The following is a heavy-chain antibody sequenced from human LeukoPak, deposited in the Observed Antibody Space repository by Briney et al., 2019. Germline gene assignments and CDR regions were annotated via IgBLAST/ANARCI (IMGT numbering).Heavy chain of an antibody. Sequence: GGSLRLSCAASGFTFSSYGMHWVRQAPGKGLEGVAFIRYDGSNKYYADSVKGRFTISRDNSKNTLYLQMNSLRAEDTAVYYCAKVLGGNTQNWFAPWGQGTLVTVSS. D-gene: IGHD4-23*01. CDR1: GFTFSSYG. V-gene: IGHV3-30*02. CDR2: IRYDGSNK. CDR3: AKVLGGNTQNWFAP. J-gene: IGHJ5*02.